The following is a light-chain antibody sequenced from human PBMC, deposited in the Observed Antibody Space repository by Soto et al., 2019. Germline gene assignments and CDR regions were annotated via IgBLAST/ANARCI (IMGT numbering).Light chain of an antibody. CDR1: QFLIKY. J-gene: IGKJ5*01. Sequence: LLTHSPSTLSSSSGERATLSCRASQFLIKYVAWYQPPDGQPPRLFIYDISNRAAGIPARFSGSRSGTDFPRTSSSLKPEDFAVYFCHQRNKFGQGTRMEIK. CDR3: HQRNK. CDR2: DIS. V-gene: IGKV3-11*01.